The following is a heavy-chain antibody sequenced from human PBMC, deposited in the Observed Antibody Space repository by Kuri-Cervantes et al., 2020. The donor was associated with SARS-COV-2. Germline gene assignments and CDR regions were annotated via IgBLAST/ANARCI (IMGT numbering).Heavy chain of an antibody. CDR1: GFTFDDYG. D-gene: IGHD3-3*01. CDR2: INWNGGST. J-gene: IGHJ6*03. Sequence: GGSLRLSCAASGFTFDDYGMSWVRQAPGKGLEWVSGINWNGGSTGYADSVKGRFTISRDNAKNSLYLQMNSLRAEDTALYYCARDRHITIFGVVMGIQSDYYYYYMDVWGKGTTVTVSS. CDR3: ARDRHITIFGVVMGIQSDYYYYYMDV. V-gene: IGHV3-20*04.